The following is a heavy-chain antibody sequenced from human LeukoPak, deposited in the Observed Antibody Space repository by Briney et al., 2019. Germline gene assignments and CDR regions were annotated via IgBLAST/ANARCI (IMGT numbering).Heavy chain of an antibody. Sequence: GASVKVSCKASGGTFSSYAISWVRQAPGQGLEWMGGIIPIFGTASYAQKFQGRVTITADESTSTAYMELSSLRSEDTAVYYCARSHTQKEFCGGGRCYPTVWWFDPWGQGTLVTVSS. CDR2: IIPIFGTA. CDR1: GGTFSSYA. V-gene: IGHV1-69*13. CDR3: ARSHTQKEFCGGGRCYPTVWWFDP. D-gene: IGHD2-15*01. J-gene: IGHJ5*02.